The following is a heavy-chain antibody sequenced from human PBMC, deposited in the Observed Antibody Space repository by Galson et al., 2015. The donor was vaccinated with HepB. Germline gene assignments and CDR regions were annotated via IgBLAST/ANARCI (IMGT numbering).Heavy chain of an antibody. CDR1: GFTFSNAW. CDR3: TTDLLMFLPISQVGAY. Sequence: SLRLSCAASGFTFSNAWMSWVRQAPGKGLEWVGRIKSKTDGGTTDYAAPVKGRFTISRDDSKNTLYLQMNSLKTEDTAVYYCTTDLLMFLPISQVGAYWGQGTLVTVSS. J-gene: IGHJ4*02. V-gene: IGHV3-15*01. D-gene: IGHD3-3*01. CDR2: IKSKTDGGTT.